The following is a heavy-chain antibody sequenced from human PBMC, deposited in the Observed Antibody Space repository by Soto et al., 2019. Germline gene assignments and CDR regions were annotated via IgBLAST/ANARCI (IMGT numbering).Heavy chain of an antibody. CDR1: GFTFSSYA. CDR3: ARYIPGVRYYYGSGEYNWFDP. D-gene: IGHD3-10*01. Sequence: PGGSLRLSCAASGFTFSSYAMKWVRQAPGKGLEWVSLIGESGTPTYYADSVKGRFTISRDNSGNTLFLEMYSLRAEDTAVYYCARYIPGVRYYYGSGEYNWFDPWGQGTLVTVSS. J-gene: IGHJ5*02. V-gene: IGHV3-23*01. CDR2: IGESGTPT.